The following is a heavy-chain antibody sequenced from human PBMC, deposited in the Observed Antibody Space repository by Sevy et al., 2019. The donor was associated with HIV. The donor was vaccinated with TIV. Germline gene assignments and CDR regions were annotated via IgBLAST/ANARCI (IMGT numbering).Heavy chain of an antibody. D-gene: IGHD3-16*01. V-gene: IGHV3-11*01. CDR3: AREDRRQEGEHYFDY. CDR1: GFTFSDHY. J-gene: IGHJ4*02. Sequence: GGSLRLSCAASGFTFSDHYMSWIRQAPGKGLEWVSFISSGGSTKYYGDSVRGRFTISRDNAKNSLYLQMNSLRAEVTAVYYCAREDRRQEGEHYFDYWGQGTLVTVSS. CDR2: ISSGGSTK.